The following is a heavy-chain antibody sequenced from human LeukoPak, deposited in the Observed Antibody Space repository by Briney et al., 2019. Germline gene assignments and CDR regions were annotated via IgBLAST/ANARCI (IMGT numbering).Heavy chain of an antibody. CDR3: ARGIVGAELDY. Sequence: SQTLSLTCTVSDDSISNGGYYWSWVRRRPVKGLEWIGYIYYSGSTNYNPSLKSRVTISVDTSKNQFSLKLSSVTAADTAVYYCARGIVGAELDYWGQGTLVTVSS. CDR1: DDSISNGGYY. CDR2: IYYSGST. J-gene: IGHJ4*02. V-gene: IGHV4-61*08. D-gene: IGHD1-26*01.